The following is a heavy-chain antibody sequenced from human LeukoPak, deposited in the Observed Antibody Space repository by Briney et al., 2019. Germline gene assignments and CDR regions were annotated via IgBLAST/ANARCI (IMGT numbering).Heavy chain of an antibody. J-gene: IGHJ2*01. CDR1: GDSINNHY. CDR2: VYPSGTT. D-gene: IGHD6-19*01. CDR3: AKTVPGPHWCFDV. V-gene: IGHV4-4*07. Sequence: PSETLSLTCTVSGDSINNHYWSWIRQPAGKGLEWLGRVYPSGTTNYNPSLNGRVTMSTDKSRNQLSLRLTSVTAANTAVYYCAKTVPGPHWCFDVWGRGTLVTVSS.